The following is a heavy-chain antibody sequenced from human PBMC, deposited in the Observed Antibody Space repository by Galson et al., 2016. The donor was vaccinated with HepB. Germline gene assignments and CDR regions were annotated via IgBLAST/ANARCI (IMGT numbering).Heavy chain of an antibody. J-gene: IGHJ4*02. CDR2: MNSKNGDT. D-gene: IGHD4-17*01. Sequence: SVKVSCKASGYTFSNYDMNWVRQATGQGLEWMGWMNSKNGDTGYAQKFQGRITMTMDTSISTAYLELSSLGSDDTAVYYCARETGDIPVTMKYWGQGTLVTVSS. V-gene: IGHV1-8*01. CDR1: GYTFSNYD. CDR3: ARETGDIPVTMKY.